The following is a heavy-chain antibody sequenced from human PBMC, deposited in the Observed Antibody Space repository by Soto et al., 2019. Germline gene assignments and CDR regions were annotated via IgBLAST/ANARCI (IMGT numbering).Heavy chain of an antibody. CDR3: PGAKFKFECDGSTFTTHFAI. Sequence: QVQLVQSGAEVKRPGSSVKVSCSASGDTFASYGISWVRQAPGQGLEWLGGIIPDFAITKFAQKFQDRITFTSDSSWSTTYEDLSSLCSDDTAVYYCPGAKFKFECDGSTFTTHFAIWGPGPPVTVSS. CDR2: IIPDFAIT. D-gene: IGHD3-16*01. V-gene: IGHV1-69*17. CDR1: GDTFASYG. J-gene: IGHJ4*02.